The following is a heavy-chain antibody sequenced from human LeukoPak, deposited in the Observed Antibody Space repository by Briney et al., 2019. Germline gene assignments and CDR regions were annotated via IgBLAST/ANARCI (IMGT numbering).Heavy chain of an antibody. CDR1: GGSISSSSSY. J-gene: IGHJ3*02. CDR2: IYYSGNT. CDR3: ARQPTAAVAFDI. Sequence: SETLSLTCAVSGGSISSSSSYWGWIRQPPGKGLEYIGNIYYSGNTYYNPSLKSRVTISVDTSKNQFSLNLSSVTAADTAVYYCARQPTAAVAFDIWGQGTMVTVS. V-gene: IGHV4-39*01. D-gene: IGHD6-13*01.